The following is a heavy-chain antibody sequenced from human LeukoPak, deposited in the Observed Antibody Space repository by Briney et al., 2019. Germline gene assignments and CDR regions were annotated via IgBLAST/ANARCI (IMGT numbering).Heavy chain of an antibody. J-gene: IGHJ4*02. D-gene: IGHD6-13*01. CDR1: GYTFTVYY. V-gene: IGHV1-2*02. Sequence: GASVTVSCTASGYTFTVYYVHWVRQAPGQGLEWMGWINPNSGGTNYAQKFQGRVTMTRDTSISTAYMELSRLRSDDTAVYYCARVFQKQLSDYWGQGSLVTVSS. CDR3: ARVFQKQLSDY. CDR2: INPNSGGT.